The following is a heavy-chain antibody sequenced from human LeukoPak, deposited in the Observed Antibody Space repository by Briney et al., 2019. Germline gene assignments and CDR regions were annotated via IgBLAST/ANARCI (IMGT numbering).Heavy chain of an antibody. CDR1: GFTFSSYA. CDR3: ARATASNWFDP. J-gene: IGHJ5*02. V-gene: IGHV3-23*01. D-gene: IGHD2-21*01. CDR2: ISGSGGST. Sequence: GGSLRLSCAASGFTFSSYAMSWVRQAPGKGLEWVSAISGSGGSTYYADSVKGRFTISRDNAKNSLYLQMNSLRGEDTAVYYSARATASNWFDPWGQGTLVTVSS.